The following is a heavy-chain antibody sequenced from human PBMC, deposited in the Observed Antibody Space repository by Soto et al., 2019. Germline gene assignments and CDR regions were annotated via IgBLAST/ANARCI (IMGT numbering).Heavy chain of an antibody. CDR3: ARDRGVAPPVAGNTHYYYYMDV. CDR1: GYSFTNYG. D-gene: IGHD6-19*01. Sequence: QDQLGQSGVEVKKPGASVKVSCKASGYSFTNYGITWVRQAPGQGFEWMGWISAYNGNTNYAQKFQGRVTMTTDESTSTAYLELRSLRSDDTAVYYCARDRGVAPPVAGNTHYYYYMDVWGKGTTVTVSS. V-gene: IGHV1-18*01. J-gene: IGHJ6*03. CDR2: ISAYNGNT.